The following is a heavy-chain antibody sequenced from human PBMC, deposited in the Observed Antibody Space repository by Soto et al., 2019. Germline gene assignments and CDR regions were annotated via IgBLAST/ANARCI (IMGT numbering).Heavy chain of an antibody. CDR3: ARFRITMVRGVTYFDY. D-gene: IGHD3-10*01. J-gene: IGHJ4*02. V-gene: IGHV3-21*01. CDR1: GFTFSSYS. CDR2: ISSSSSYI. Sequence: EVQLVESGGGLVKPGGSLRLSCAASGFTFSSYSMNWVRQAPGKGLEWVSSISSSSSYIYYADSVKGRFTISRDNAKNSLYLQMSSLRAEDTAVYYCARFRITMVRGVTYFDYWGQGTLVTVSS.